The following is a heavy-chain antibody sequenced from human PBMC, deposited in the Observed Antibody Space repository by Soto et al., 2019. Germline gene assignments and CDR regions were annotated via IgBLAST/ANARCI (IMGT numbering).Heavy chain of an antibody. CDR2: IIPIFGTA. CDR1: GGTFSRYA. Sequence: GASVKVSCKASGGTFSRYATSWVRQAPGQGLEWMGGIIPIFGTANYAQKFQGRVTITADESTSTACMELSSLRFEDTAVYYCARAIVGPTTTGWLDPWGQGTLVTAPQ. J-gene: IGHJ5*02. CDR3: ARAIVGPTTTGWLDP. D-gene: IGHD1-26*01. V-gene: IGHV1-69*13.